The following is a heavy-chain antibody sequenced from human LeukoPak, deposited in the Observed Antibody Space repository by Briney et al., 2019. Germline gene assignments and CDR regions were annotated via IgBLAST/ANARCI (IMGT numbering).Heavy chain of an antibody. V-gene: IGHV3-21*01. CDR1: GFTFSSYS. J-gene: IGHJ2*01. Sequence: GRSLRLSCAASGFTFSSYSLNWVRQAPGKGLEWVSSISTGSTYIYYADSVNGRFTISRDNAKNSLFLQMNSLRADDTAVYYCARTVGTYWFFDLWGRGTLVTVSS. CDR3: ARTVGTYWFFDL. CDR2: ISTGSTYI. D-gene: IGHD4-23*01.